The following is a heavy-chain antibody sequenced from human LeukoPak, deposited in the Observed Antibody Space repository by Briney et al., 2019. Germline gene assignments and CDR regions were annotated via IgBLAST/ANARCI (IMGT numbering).Heavy chain of an antibody. D-gene: IGHD3-9*01. CDR1: GLTSSSCA. V-gene: IGHV3-23*01. CDR2: ISASGAST. CDR3: AKRASDWYYFDY. Sequence: RGSLRLSCAASGLTSSSCAMSWVRQAPGKGPEWVSVISASGASTYYADSVRGRFTISRDNSKNTLYLQMSSLRAEDTAVYYCAKRASDWYYFDYWGQGNLVTVSS. J-gene: IGHJ4*02.